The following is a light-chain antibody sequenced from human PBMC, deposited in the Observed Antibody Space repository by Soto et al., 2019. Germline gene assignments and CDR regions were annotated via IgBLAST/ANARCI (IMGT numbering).Light chain of an antibody. Sequence: TQSPGTLSLSPGDRATLSCRASQSLSSDYLAWYQQKPGKAPKLLIYAASTLQSGVPSRFSGSGSGTDFTLTISCLQSEDFATYYCQQYYSYPITFGQGTRLEIK. CDR2: AAS. V-gene: IGKV1-8*01. CDR3: QQYYSYPIT. CDR1: QSLSSDY. J-gene: IGKJ5*01.